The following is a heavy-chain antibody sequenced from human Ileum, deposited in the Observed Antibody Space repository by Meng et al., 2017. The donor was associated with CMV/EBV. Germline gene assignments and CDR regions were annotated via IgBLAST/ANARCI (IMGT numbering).Heavy chain of an antibody. D-gene: IGHD6-13*01. J-gene: IGHJ4*02. CDR3: VRLTGNSWLDY. CDR2: TYYRSKWFN. Sequence: QGQLQQSGPGLGNTSQTPLLTRAIPGDSVSRTTVTWNWIRQSPSRGLEWLGRTYYRSKWFNDYALSVRGRITINPDISKNQLSLQLNSVTPEDTAVYYCVRLTGNSWLDYWGRGTLVTVSS. V-gene: IGHV6-1*01. CDR1: GDSVSRTTVT.